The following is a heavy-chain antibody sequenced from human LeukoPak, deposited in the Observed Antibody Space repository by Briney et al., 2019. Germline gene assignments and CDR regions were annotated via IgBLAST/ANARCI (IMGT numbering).Heavy chain of an antibody. J-gene: IGHJ4*02. CDR3: AKSGGNYLNYFDY. D-gene: IGHD1-26*01. CDR1: GFTFRSYW. CDR2: INGDGTEK. Sequence: GGSLRLSCAASGFTFRSYWMTWVRQAPGKGLEWVANINGDGTEKYYVDSVKGRFTISRDNAKKSLYLQMNSLRAEDTAVYYCAKSGGNYLNYFDYWGQGTLVTVSS. V-gene: IGHV3-7*03.